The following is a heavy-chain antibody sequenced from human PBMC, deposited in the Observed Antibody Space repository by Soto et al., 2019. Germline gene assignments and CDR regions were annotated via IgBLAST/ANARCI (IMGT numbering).Heavy chain of an antibody. CDR1: GFSFRNFA. CDR3: AQSSREYRSPLQAFLDT. V-gene: IGHV3-23*01. J-gene: IGHJ5*01. CDR2: ISGTDDYT. D-gene: IGHD3-3*01. Sequence: LSLSCAASGFSFRNFAMTWVRQAPGAGLEWVSSISGTDDYTYYADSVKGRFTISRAYALNTLFLHMNILRADDTAVYYCAQSSREYRSPLQAFLDTWGPGTLVTVSS.